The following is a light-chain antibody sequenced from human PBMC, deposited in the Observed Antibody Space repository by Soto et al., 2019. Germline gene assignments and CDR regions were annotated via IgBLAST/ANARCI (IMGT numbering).Light chain of an antibody. CDR2: GAS. J-gene: IGKJ1*01. V-gene: IGKV3-20*01. CDR1: QGFGATT. Sequence: ETVLTQSPGTLSLSPGERATPSGGASQGFGATTLAWYQQNPGQAPRLLMYGASTRATGIPDRFSGSGSGTDFTLTISRLEPEDFAVYYCQQFGRSPPSWTFGQGTKVEIK. CDR3: QQFGRSPPSWT.